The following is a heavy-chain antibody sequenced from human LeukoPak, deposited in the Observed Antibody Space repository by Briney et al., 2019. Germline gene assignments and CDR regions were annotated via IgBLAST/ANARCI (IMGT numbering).Heavy chain of an antibody. CDR2: IYYSGST. J-gene: IGHJ4*02. Sequence: PSETLSLTCTVSGGFISSSSYYGGWIRQPPGKGLEWIGSIYYSGSTYYNPSLKSRVTISVDTSKNQFSLKLSSVTAADTAVYYCARRGGYSGYGPFDYWGQGTLVTVSS. CDR1: GGFISSSSYY. V-gene: IGHV4-39*01. CDR3: ARRGGYSGYGPFDY. D-gene: IGHD5-12*01.